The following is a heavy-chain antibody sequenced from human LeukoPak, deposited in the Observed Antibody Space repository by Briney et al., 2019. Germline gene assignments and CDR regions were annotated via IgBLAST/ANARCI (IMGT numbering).Heavy chain of an antibody. Sequence: GGSLRLSCAASGFTFSGSAIHWVRQASGKGLEWVGRIRDKANSYATAYIASVKDRFTISRDDSKNTAYLQMSSLKTEDTAVYYCTRWDCTTTGCYPFDYWGQGTLVTVSS. V-gene: IGHV3-73*01. J-gene: IGHJ4*02. CDR1: GFTFSGSA. CDR3: TRWDCTTTGCYPFDY. D-gene: IGHD2-2*01. CDR2: IRDKANSYAT.